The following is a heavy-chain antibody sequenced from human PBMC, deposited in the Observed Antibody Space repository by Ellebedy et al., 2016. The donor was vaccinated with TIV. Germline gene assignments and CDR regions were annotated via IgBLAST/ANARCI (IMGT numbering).Heavy chain of an antibody. J-gene: IGHJ6*02. CDR2: IYYSGST. CDR3: ARGRRSGSYYYYYGMDV. Sequence: MPSETLSLTCTVSGGSISSYYWSWIRQPPGKGLEWIGYIYYSGSTNYNPSLKSRVTISVDTSKNQFSLKLSSVTAADTAVYYCARGRRSGSYYYYYGMDVWGQGTTVTVSS. D-gene: IGHD1-26*01. V-gene: IGHV4-59*12. CDR1: GGSISSYY.